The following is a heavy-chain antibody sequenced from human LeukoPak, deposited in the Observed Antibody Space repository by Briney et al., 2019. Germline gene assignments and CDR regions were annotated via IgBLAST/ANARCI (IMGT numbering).Heavy chain of an antibody. CDR3: ARGGSGGYVRPDY. Sequence: ASVKVSCKASGYTFTSYGISWVRQAPGQGLEWMGWISAYNGNTNYAQKLQGRVTMTRDTSIGTAYLEVTRLRSDGTAVYYCARGGSGGYVRPDYWGQGTLVTVSS. CDR1: GYTFTSYG. D-gene: IGHD5-12*01. CDR2: ISAYNGNT. V-gene: IGHV1-18*01. J-gene: IGHJ4*02.